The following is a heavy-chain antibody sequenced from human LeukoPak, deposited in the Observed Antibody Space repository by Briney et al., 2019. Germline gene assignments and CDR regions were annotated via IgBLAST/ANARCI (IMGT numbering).Heavy chain of an antibody. D-gene: IGHD1-26*01. CDR1: GASVSSASY. CDR2: IYNGVNT. Sequence: ASETLSRTCTVSGASVSSASYWTWIRQPPGKGVEWIAHIYNGVNTNYNPSLKSRVTISVDTSKNQFSLRLNSATAADTAVYYCARSRAFNSGAFDPWGQGSLVTVSS. J-gene: IGHJ5*02. V-gene: IGHV4-61*01. CDR3: ARSRAFNSGAFDP.